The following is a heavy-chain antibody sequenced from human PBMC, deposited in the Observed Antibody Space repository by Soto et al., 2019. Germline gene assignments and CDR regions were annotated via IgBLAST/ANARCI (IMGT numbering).Heavy chain of an antibody. CDR1: GDSVSSNSAA. CDR3: ARMLRPEYYYDSSGYYGYYFEE. V-gene: IGHV6-1*01. J-gene: IGHJ4*02. Sequence: SQTLSLTCAISGDSVSSNSAAWNWIRQSPSRGLEWLGRTYYRSKWYNDYAVSVKSRITINPDTSKNQFSLQLNSVTPEDTAVYYCARMLRPEYYYDSSGYYGYYFEEWGQGTLVTVSS. CDR2: TYYRSKWYN. D-gene: IGHD3-22*01.